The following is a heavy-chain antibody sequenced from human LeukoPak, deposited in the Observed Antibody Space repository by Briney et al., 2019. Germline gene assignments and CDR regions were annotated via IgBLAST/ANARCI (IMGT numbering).Heavy chain of an antibody. CDR2: FDPEDGET. J-gene: IGHJ4*02. CDR3: ATDGLSGLSTGTKSFDY. D-gene: IGHD1-7*01. CDR1: GYTHTELS. V-gene: IGHV1-24*01. Sequence: ASVKVSCKVSGYTHTELSMHWVRQAPGKGLEWMGGFDPEDGETIYAQKFQGRVTMTEDTSTDTAYMELSSLRSEDTAVYYCATDGLSGLSTGTKSFDYWGQGTLVTVSS.